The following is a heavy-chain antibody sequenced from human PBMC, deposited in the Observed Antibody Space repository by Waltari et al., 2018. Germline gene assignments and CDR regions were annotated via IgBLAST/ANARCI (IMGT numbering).Heavy chain of an antibody. CDR2: ISSSSSYI. CDR1: GFTFSSYS. Sequence: EVQLVESGGGLVKPGGSLRLSCAASGFTFSSYSMNWVRQAPGKGLEWVSSISSSSSYIYYADSVKGRFTISRDNAKNSLYLQMNSLRAEDTAVYYCAREGYCGGDCYFDAFDIWGQGTMVTVSS. V-gene: IGHV3-21*01. D-gene: IGHD2-21*01. CDR3: AREGYCGGDCYFDAFDI. J-gene: IGHJ3*02.